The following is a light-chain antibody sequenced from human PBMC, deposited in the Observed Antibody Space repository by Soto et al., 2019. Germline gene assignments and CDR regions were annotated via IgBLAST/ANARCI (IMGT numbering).Light chain of an antibody. CDR1: QSVSSY. Sequence: EIVLTKSPATLSLSPGERATLSCRASQSVSSYLAWYQQKPGQAPRLLIYDASNRATGIPARLSGSGSGTDFTLTISSLEPGDFAVYYCQQRSNWPPTWTFGQGTKVEIK. CDR3: QQRSNWPPTWT. CDR2: DAS. V-gene: IGKV3-11*01. J-gene: IGKJ1*01.